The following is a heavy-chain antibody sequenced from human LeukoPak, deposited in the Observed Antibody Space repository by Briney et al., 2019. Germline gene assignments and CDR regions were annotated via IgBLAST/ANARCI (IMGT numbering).Heavy chain of an antibody. CDR1: GGSISSSSYY. CDR2: IYYSGST. Sequence: SETLSLTCTVSGGSISSSSYYWGWIRQPPGKGLEWIGSIYYSGSTYYNPSLKSRVTISVDTSKNQFSLKLSSVTAADTAVYYCASSTYRLGLRGPQTIDYWGQGTLVTVSS. CDR3: ASSTYRLGLRGPQTIDY. V-gene: IGHV4-39*07. D-gene: IGHD3-16*01. J-gene: IGHJ4*02.